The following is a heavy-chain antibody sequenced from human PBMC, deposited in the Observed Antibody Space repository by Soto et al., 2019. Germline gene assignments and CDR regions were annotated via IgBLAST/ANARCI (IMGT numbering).Heavy chain of an antibody. D-gene: IGHD3-3*01. V-gene: IGHV1-18*01. Sequence: ASVKVSCKASGYTFTSYGISWVRQAPGQGLEWMGWISAYNGNTNYAQKLQGRVTMTTDTSTSTAYMELRSLRSDDTAVYYCGREYYDFWSGQHENYGMDGWGQGTTVTVSS. CDR2: ISAYNGNT. J-gene: IGHJ6*02. CDR1: GYTFTSYG. CDR3: GREYYDFWSGQHENYGMDG.